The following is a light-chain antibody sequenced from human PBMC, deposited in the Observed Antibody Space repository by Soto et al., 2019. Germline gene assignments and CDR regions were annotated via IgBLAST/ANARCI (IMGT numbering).Light chain of an antibody. V-gene: IGLV2-14*01. J-gene: IGLJ1*01. CDR1: SSDVGGYNY. Sequence: QSVLTQPASVSGSPGQSITISCTGTSSDVGGYNYVSWYQLHPGKAPKLMVYEVSNRPSGVSNRFSGSKSGNTASLTISGLQAEDEADDYCSSYTSSTAYVFGTGTKVTVL. CDR3: SSYTSSTAYV. CDR2: EVS.